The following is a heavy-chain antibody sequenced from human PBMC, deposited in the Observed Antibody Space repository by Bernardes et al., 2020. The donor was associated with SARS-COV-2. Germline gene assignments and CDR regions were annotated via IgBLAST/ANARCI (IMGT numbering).Heavy chain of an antibody. CDR1: GFTFADYA. D-gene: IGHD2-15*01. CDR3: AKDGGYCSGGSCYNWFDP. V-gene: IGHV3-9*01. J-gene: IGHJ5*02. CDR2: ITWNSDNT. Sequence: GRSLRLSCSASGFTFADYAMHWVRQAPGKGLEWVSGITWNSDNTGYADSVQGRFTISRDNAKNSLYLQMNSLRTEDTALYYCAKDGGYCSGGSCYNWFDPWGQGTLVTVSS.